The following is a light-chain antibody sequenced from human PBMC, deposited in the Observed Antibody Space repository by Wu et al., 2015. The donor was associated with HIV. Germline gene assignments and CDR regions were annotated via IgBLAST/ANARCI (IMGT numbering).Light chain of an antibody. V-gene: IGKV3-20*01. CDR1: QSFSSSY. J-gene: IGKJ2*01. Sequence: EIVLTQSPGTLSLSPGERATLSCRASQSFSSSYLAWYQQKPGQAPRLLMYGGVSRAAGIPDRFSGSGPGPDFTLTISRVEPEDFAVYYCQHYGSSPPYTFGQGTKLEI. CDR3: QHYGSSPPYT. CDR2: GGV.